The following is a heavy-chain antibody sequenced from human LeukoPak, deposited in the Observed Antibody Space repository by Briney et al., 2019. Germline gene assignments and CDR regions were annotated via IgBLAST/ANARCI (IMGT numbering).Heavy chain of an antibody. J-gene: IGHJ4*02. D-gene: IGHD3-3*01. CDR1: GYTFTSYG. CDR3: ARAILSGYPDS. Sequence: GASVKVSCKASGYTFTSYGISWVRQAPGQGLEWMGWISGYNGNTNYAQKLQGRVTMTTDTSTRTAYMELRSLRSDDTAVYYCARAILSGYPDSWGQGTLVIVFS. V-gene: IGHV1-18*01. CDR2: ISGYNGNT.